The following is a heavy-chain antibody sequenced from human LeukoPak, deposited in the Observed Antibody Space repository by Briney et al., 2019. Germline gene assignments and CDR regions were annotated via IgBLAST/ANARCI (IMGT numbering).Heavy chain of an antibody. J-gene: IGHJ4*02. Sequence: SETLSLTCTVSGGSISSYYWSWIRQPPGKGLEWIGYIYYSGSTNYNPSLKSRVTISVDTSKNQFSLKLSSVTAADTAVYYCARAGTFWSGYYFDYWGQGTLVTVSS. CDR1: GGSISSYY. CDR3: ARAGTFWSGYYFDY. V-gene: IGHV4-59*12. D-gene: IGHD3-3*01. CDR2: IYYSGST.